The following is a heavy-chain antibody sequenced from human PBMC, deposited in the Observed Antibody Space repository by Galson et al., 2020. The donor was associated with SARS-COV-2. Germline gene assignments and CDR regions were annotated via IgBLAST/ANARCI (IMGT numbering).Heavy chain of an antibody. Sequence: SETLSLTCAVYGGSFSGYYWSWIRQPPGKGLEWIGEINPSGSTNYNPSLKSRVTISVDTSKNQFSLKLSSVTAADTAVYYCALERGYSGYVLAADTDYYGMDVWGQGTTVTVSS. V-gene: IGHV4-34*01. J-gene: IGHJ6*02. CDR2: INPSGST. D-gene: IGHD5-12*01. CDR1: GGSFSGYY. CDR3: ALERGYSGYVLAADTDYYGMDV.